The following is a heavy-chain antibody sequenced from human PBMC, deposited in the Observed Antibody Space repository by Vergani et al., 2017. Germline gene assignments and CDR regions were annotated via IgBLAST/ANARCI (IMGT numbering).Heavy chain of an antibody. CDR2: ISYDGSNK. CDR1: GFTFSSYA. V-gene: IGHV3-30-3*01. J-gene: IGHJ3*02. CDR3: ARAGGATSWEDAFEI. Sequence: QVQLVESGGGVVQPGRSLRLSCAASGFTFSSYAMHWVRQAPGKGLEWVAVISYDGSNKYYADSVKGRFTISRDKSKNTLYLQMNSLRAEDTAVYYCARAGGATSWEDAFEIWGQGTMVTVSS. D-gene: IGHD1-26*01.